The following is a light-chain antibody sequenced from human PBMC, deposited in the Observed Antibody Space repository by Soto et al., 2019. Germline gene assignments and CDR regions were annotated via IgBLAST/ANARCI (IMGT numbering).Light chain of an antibody. Sequence: QSVLTQPPSVSGAPGQRVTISCTGSSSNIGAGYGVHWYIQRPGTAPKLLVYGDSHRPSGVPDRFSGSKSDTSASLAITGLHAEDEAYYYCQSYNSSLSGVIFGGGTKLTVL. CDR1: SSNIGAGYG. J-gene: IGLJ2*01. V-gene: IGLV1-40*01. CDR2: GDS. CDR3: QSYNSSLSGVI.